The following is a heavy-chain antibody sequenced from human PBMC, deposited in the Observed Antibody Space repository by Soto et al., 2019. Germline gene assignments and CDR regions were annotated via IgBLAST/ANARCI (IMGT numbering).Heavy chain of an antibody. CDR3: AKERRVGWVVAATLSDY. Sequence: EVQLLESGGGLVQPGGSLRLSCAASGFTFSSYAMSWVRQAPGKGLEWVSAISGSGGSTYYADSVKGRFTISRDNSKNTLYLQMNSLRAEDTAVYYCAKERRVGWVVAATLSDYWGQGTLVTVSS. D-gene: IGHD2-15*01. CDR2: ISGSGGST. CDR1: GFTFSSYA. V-gene: IGHV3-23*01. J-gene: IGHJ4*02.